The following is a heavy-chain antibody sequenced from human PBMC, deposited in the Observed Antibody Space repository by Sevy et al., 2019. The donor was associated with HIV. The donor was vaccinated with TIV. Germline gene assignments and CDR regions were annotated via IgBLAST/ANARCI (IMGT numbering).Heavy chain of an antibody. CDR1: GFTFSSYS. CDR2: ISSSSSTI. Sequence: GGSLRLSCAASGFTFSSYSMNWVRQAPGKGLEWASYISSSSSTIYYADSVKGRFTISRDNAKNSLYLQMNSLRDEDTAVYYCARGGKDIVVVVAATADYWGQGTLVTVSS. CDR3: ARGGKDIVVVVAATADY. J-gene: IGHJ4*02. D-gene: IGHD2-15*01. V-gene: IGHV3-48*02.